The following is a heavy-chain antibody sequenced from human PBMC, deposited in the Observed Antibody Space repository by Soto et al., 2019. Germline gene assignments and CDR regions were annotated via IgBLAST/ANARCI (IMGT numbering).Heavy chain of an antibody. CDR2: VYNSGST. Sequence: SETLSLTCTVSGGSISRYYWSWIRQPPGKGLEWIGFVYNSGSTYYNPSLKSRVTISVDTSKNQFSLKLSSVSAADTAVYYGARHVPPTRYYDILTGYRYYFDYWGQGTLVTVSS. CDR1: GGSISRYY. CDR3: ARHVPPTRYYDILTGYRYYFDY. J-gene: IGHJ4*02. V-gene: IGHV4-59*08. D-gene: IGHD3-9*01.